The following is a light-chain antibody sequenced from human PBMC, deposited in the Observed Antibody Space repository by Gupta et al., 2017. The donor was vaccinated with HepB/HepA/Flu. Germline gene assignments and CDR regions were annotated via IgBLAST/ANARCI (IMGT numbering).Light chain of an antibody. CDR2: KAS. V-gene: IGKV1-5*03. J-gene: IGKJ1*01. Sequence: DIQMTQSPSTLSASVGDRVTITCRARQSISSWLAWYQQKPGKAPKLLIYKASSLESGVPSRFSGSGSGTEFTLTISSLQPDDFATYYCQQYNSYPWTCGQGTKVEIK. CDR3: QQYNSYPWT. CDR1: QSISSW.